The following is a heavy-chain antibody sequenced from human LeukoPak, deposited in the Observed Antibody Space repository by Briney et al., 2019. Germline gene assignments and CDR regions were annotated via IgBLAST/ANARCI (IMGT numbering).Heavy chain of an antibody. CDR3: ARGWAAIPD. V-gene: IGHV3-7*01. CDR1: GFNFSIHW. D-gene: IGHD2-15*01. J-gene: IGHJ1*01. CDR2: IPDDGSET. Sequence: GGSLRLSCAASGFNFSIHWMTWVRQAPGKGLEWVANIPDDGSETNYVDSVKGRFIISRDNAKDLLSLQMSSLREEDTALYYCARGWAAIPDWGQGTLVTVSS.